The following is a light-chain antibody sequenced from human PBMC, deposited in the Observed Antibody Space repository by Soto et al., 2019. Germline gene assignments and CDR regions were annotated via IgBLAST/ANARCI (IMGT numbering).Light chain of an antibody. CDR3: QSYDSTLSDRYV. V-gene: IGLV1-40*01. CDR2: GNS. J-gene: IGLJ1*01. Sequence: QYVLTQPPSVSGAPGQRVTISCTGSSSSIGAGYDVHWYQQRPGTAPKLLIFGNSNRPSGVPDRFSGSKSGTSASLTITGLQAEDEGDYYCQSYDSTLSDRYVFGSGTKVTVL. CDR1: SSSIGAGYD.